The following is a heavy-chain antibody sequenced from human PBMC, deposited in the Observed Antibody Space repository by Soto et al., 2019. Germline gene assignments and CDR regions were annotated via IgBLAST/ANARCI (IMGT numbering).Heavy chain of an antibody. D-gene: IGHD3-16*01. CDR3: ARRWGSTFDY. CDR1: GGSISSSSYY. V-gene: IGHV4-39*07. J-gene: IGHJ4*02. CDR2: IYYTGST. Sequence: PSETLSLTCTVSGGSISSSSYYWGWIRQPPGKGLAWIATIYYTGSTYYNLSLKSRVTISVDTSKNQFSLKLRSVTAADTAVYYCARRWGSTFDYWGQGTQVTVSS.